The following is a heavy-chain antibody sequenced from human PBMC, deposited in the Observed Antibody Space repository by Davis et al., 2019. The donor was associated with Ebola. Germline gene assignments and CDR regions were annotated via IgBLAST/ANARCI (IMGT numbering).Heavy chain of an antibody. V-gene: IGHV4-59*01. CDR1: GGSIRSYY. Sequence: MPSETLSLTCLVSGGSIRSYYWSWIRQSPGKGLEWIGYIYNSGSAKYNPSLKTRVSISGDTSKNQFSLRLSSVNAADTAVYYCARQLPGAGTFYFDYWGPGILVTVSS. CDR3: ARQLPGAGTFYFDY. D-gene: IGHD6-19*01. CDR2: IYNSGSA. J-gene: IGHJ4*02.